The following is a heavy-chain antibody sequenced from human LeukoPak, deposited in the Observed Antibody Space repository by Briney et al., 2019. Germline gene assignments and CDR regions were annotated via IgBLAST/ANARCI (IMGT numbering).Heavy chain of an antibody. Sequence: GESLKISCKGSGYSFSTYWIGWVRQMPGKGLEWMGIIYPGDSDTRYSPSFQGQVTFSADRSEDTAYLRWSSLKASDTAMYYCARRGGTPFYDYWGQGTLVTVSP. CDR1: GYSFSTYW. CDR3: ARRGGTPFYDY. V-gene: IGHV5-51*01. CDR2: IYPGDSDT. J-gene: IGHJ4*02. D-gene: IGHD1-14*01.